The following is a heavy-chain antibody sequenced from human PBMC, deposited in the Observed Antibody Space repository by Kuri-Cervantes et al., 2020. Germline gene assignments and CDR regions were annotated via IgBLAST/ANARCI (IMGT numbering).Heavy chain of an antibody. V-gene: IGHV3-73*01. CDR3: TRQDGYNLYYYYYMDV. CDR1: GFSFSNAW. J-gene: IGHJ6*03. Sequence: GESLKISCAASGFSFSNAWMNWVRQAPGKGLEWVGRIRSKANSYATAYAASVKGRFIISRDDSKNTAYLQMNSLKTEDTAVYYCTRQDGYNLYYYYYMDVWGKGTTVTVSS. D-gene: IGHD5-24*01. CDR2: IRSKANSYAT.